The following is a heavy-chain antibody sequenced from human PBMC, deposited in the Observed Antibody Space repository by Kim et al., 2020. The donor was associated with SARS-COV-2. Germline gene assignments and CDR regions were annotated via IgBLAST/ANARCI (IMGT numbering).Heavy chain of an antibody. CDR3: ARGGTYSHSFDY. D-gene: IGHD4-4*01. Sequence: GGSLRLSCAASGFTVSSNYMIWVRQAPGKGLEWVSVIYSGGSTYYANSVKCRFTISRDNSKTTLYLQMNSLRAEDTGVYYCARGGTYSHSFDYWGQGTLVTVSS. V-gene: IGHV3-53*01. CDR1: GFTVSSNY. CDR2: IYSGGST. J-gene: IGHJ4*02.